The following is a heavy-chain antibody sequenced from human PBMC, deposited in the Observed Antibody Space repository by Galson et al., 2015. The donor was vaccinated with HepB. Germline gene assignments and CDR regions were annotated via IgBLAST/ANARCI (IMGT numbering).Heavy chain of an antibody. CDR3: AWGVTMEGYRTYDMDV. V-gene: IGHV3-7*03. D-gene: IGHD4/OR15-4a*01. J-gene: IGHJ6*03. CDR2: IKQDGSEK. CDR1: GFTFGNYA. Sequence: SLRLSCAASGFTFGNYALHWVRQAPGTGLEWVANIKQDGSEKYYVDSVKGRFTISRDNAKNSLYLQMNGLRAENTAVYYCAWGVTMEGYRTYDMDVWGQGTTVTVSS.